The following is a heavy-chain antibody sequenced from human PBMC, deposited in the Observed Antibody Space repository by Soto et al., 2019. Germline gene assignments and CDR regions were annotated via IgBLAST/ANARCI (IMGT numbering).Heavy chain of an antibody. Sequence: SETLSLTCAVYGGSFSGYYWSWIRQPPGKGLEWIGEINHSGSTNYNPSLKSRVTISVDTSKNQFSLKLSSVTAADTAVYYCAREGDFWSGYWYWGQGTLVTVSS. D-gene: IGHD3-3*01. CDR2: INHSGST. J-gene: IGHJ4*02. CDR1: GGSFSGYY. V-gene: IGHV4-34*01. CDR3: AREGDFWSGYWY.